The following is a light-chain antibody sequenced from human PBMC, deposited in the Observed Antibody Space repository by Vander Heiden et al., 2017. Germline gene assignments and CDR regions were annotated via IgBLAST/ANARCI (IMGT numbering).Light chain of an antibody. CDR1: QSVLYSSNNKNY. CDR3: QQYYSTPPT. J-gene: IGKJ1*01. V-gene: IGKV4-1*01. Sequence: DIVMTQSPDSLAVSLGARATINCKSSQSVLYSSNNKNYLAWYQQTPGQPPKLLIYWASTRESGVPDRFSGSGSGTDFTLTISSLQAEDVAVYYCQQYYSTPPTFGQGTKVEIK. CDR2: WAS.